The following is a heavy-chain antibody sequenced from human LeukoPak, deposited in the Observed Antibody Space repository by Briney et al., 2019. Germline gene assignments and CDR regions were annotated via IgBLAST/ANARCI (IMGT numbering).Heavy chain of an antibody. J-gene: IGHJ4*02. CDR3: AKGYYYGSGTYADPFDY. Sequence: SETLSLTCTVSGGSISSYYWSWIRQPPGKGLEWIGYIYYSGSTNYNPSLKSRVTISVDMSKNQSSLKLSSVTAADTAVYYCAKGYYYGSGTYADPFDYWGQRTLVTVSS. D-gene: IGHD3-10*01. CDR1: GGSISSYY. V-gene: IGHV4-59*12. CDR2: IYYSGST.